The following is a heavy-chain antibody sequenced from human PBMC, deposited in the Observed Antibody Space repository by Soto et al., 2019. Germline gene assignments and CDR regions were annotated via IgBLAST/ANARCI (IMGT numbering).Heavy chain of an antibody. Sequence: ASVKVSCKASGYTFTGYYMHWVRQAPGQGPEWMGWINPNSGGTNYAQKFQGWVTMTRDTSISTAYMELSRLRSDDTAVYYCARGWDIVVVPAASHYYYGMDVWGQGTTVTVSS. CDR3: ARGWDIVVVPAASHYYYGMDV. CDR1: GYTFTGYY. D-gene: IGHD2-2*01. J-gene: IGHJ6*02. V-gene: IGHV1-2*04. CDR2: INPNSGGT.